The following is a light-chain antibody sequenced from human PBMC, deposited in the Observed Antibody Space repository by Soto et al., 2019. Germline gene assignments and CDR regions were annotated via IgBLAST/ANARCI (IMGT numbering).Light chain of an antibody. V-gene: IGKV3-15*01. CDR3: QQRSNWPSIT. Sequence: ETVMTQSPATLSVSPGERATLSCRASQSVGSDLAWYQQNPGQAPRLLIYGASTRATGTPARFSGSASGTEFTLTISGLQSEDFAVYYCQQRSNWPSITFGQGARLEIK. J-gene: IGKJ5*01. CDR2: GAS. CDR1: QSVGSD.